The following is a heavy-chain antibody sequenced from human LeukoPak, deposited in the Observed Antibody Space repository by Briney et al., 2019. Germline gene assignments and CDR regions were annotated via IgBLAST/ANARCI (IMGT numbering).Heavy chain of an antibody. Sequence: GGSLRLSCAASGFTFSSYTMNWVRQPPGKGLEWVSNIGTSSTTIYYADSVKGRFTISRDNAKNSLYLQMNSLRADDTAVYYCARLAAGGSYYYYMDVWGKGTTVTVSS. V-gene: IGHV3-48*01. J-gene: IGHJ6*03. CDR2: IGTSSTTI. CDR3: ARLAAGGSYYYYMDV. D-gene: IGHD6-25*01. CDR1: GFTFSSYT.